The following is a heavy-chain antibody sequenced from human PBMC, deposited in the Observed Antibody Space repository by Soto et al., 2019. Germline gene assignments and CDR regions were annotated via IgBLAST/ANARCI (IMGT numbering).Heavy chain of an antibody. CDR1: GFTFNTYW. Sequence: DVQLVESGGGLVQPGGSLRVACAASGFTFNTYWMTWVRQAQGKGLEWVANIKGDGSRHRYVDSVEGRFVISRDNANNSLLLQMHRLRVEYTAVYYYARDSSPGSGNVWYDAFDVWRQGTKVTVSS. CDR2: IKGDGSRH. V-gene: IGHV3-7*01. J-gene: IGHJ3*01. D-gene: IGHD3-3*01. CDR3: ARDSSPGSGNVWYDAFDV.